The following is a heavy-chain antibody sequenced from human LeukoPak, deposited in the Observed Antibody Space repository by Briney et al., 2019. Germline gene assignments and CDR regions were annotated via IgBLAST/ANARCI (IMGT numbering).Heavy chain of an antibody. V-gene: IGHV4-34*01. Sequence: SETLSLTCAVYGGSFSGYYWSWIRQPPGKGLEWIGEINHSGSTNYNPSLKSRVTISVDTSKNQFSLKLSSVTAADTAVYYCARGRGTFFDYWGQGTLVTVS. D-gene: IGHD3-16*01. CDR3: ARGRGTFFDY. J-gene: IGHJ4*02. CDR2: INHSGST. CDR1: GGSFSGYY.